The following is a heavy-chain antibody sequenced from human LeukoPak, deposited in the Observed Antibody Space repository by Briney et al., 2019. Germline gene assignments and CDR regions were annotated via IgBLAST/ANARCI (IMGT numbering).Heavy chain of an antibody. CDR1: GGTFSSYA. J-gene: IGHJ4*02. CDR3: AGEFGVRGVMPYYFDY. V-gene: IGHV1-69*05. Sequence: SSVKVSCKASGGTFSSYAISWVRQAPGQGLEWMGGIIPIFGTANYAQKFQGRVTITTDESTSTAYMELSSLRSEDTAVYYCAGEFGVRGVMPYYFDYWGQGTLVTVSS. D-gene: IGHD3-10*01. CDR2: IIPIFGTA.